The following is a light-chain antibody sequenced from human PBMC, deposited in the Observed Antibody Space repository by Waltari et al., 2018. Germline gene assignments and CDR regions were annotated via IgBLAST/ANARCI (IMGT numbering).Light chain of an antibody. V-gene: IGLV2-23*02. CDR3: FSYVSGSTFGV. CDR2: EVN. Sequence: QSALTQPASVSGSPGQSITISCTGTSSDVGSYNLVSWYQQHPGQAPRLMIYEVNKRPSGGSNRFSGSKSCNTAARTISRLQAEDEADYYCFSYVSGSTFGVFGGGTKLTVL. CDR1: SSDVGSYNL. J-gene: IGLJ3*02.